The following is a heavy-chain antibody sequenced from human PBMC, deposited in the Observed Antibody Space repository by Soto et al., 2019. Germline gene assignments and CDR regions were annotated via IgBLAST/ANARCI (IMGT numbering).Heavy chain of an antibody. J-gene: IGHJ6*02. CDR2: ISYDGSNK. CDR3: ARDGTTGAYYYYGMDV. V-gene: IGHV3-30-3*01. Sequence: QVQLVESGGGVVQPGRSLRLSCAASGFTFSSYAMHWVRQAPGKGLEWVAVISYDGSNKYYADSVKGRFTISRDNSKNTLYLQMNSLRAEDTAVYYCARDGTTGAYYYYGMDVWGQGTTVTVSS. CDR1: GFTFSSYA. D-gene: IGHD1-1*01.